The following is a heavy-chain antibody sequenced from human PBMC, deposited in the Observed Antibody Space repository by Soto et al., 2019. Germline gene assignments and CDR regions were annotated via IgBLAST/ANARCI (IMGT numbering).Heavy chain of an antibody. Sequence: GGSLRLSCAASGFTVSSNYMSWVRQAPGKGLGWVSVIYSGGSTYYADSVKGRFTISRDNSKNTLYLQMNSLRAEDTAVYYCARGERYSGYDAHYYYYGMDVWGQGTTVTVSS. CDR1: GFTVSSNY. D-gene: IGHD5-12*01. CDR3: ARGERYSGYDAHYYYYGMDV. CDR2: IYSGGST. J-gene: IGHJ6*02. V-gene: IGHV3-53*05.